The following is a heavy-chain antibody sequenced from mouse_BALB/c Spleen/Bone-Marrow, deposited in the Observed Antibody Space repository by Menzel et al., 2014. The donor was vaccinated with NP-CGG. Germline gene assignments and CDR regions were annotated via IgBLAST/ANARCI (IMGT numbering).Heavy chain of an antibody. Sequence: QVQLKESGPGLVQPSQSLSITCTVSGFSLTSYGVHWVRQPPGKGLEWLGVIWSGGSTDYNAAFISRLSISKDNSKSQVFFKMNSLQADDTAIYYCARNDGYSSPWFAYWGQGTLVTVSA. J-gene: IGHJ3*01. CDR2: IWSGGST. D-gene: IGHD2-3*01. CDR3: ARNDGYSSPWFAY. V-gene: IGHV2-4*02. CDR1: GFSLTSYG.